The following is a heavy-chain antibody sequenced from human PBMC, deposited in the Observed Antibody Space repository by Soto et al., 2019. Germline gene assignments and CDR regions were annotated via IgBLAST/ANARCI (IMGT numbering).Heavy chain of an antibody. Sequence: GGSLRLSCAASGFTFSSYAMSWVRQAPGKGLEWVSAISGSGGSTYYADSVKGRFTISRDNSKNTLYLQMNSLRSEDTAVYYCASSGRWLTEPYYYYGMDVWGQGTTVTVSS. J-gene: IGHJ6*02. D-gene: IGHD3-10*01. CDR2: ISGSGGST. CDR1: GFTFSSYA. V-gene: IGHV3-23*01. CDR3: ASSGRWLTEPYYYYGMDV.